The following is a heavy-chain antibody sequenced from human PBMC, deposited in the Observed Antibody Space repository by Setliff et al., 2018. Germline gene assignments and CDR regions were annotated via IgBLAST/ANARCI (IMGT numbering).Heavy chain of an antibody. D-gene: IGHD1-26*01. J-gene: IGHJ3*02. CDR2: INPNSGGT. CDR1: GYTFTGYY. V-gene: IGHV1-2*05. Sequence: GASVKVSCKASGYTFTGYYMHWVRQAPGQGLEWMGRINPNSGGTNYAQRFQGRVTMTRDTSISTAYMELSRLRSDDTVVYYCARGLRGSAAFDIWGQGTMVTVSS. CDR3: ARGLRGSAAFDI.